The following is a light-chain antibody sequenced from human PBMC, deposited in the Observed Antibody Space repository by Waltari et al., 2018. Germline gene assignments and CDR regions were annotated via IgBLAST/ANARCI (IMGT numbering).Light chain of an antibody. CDR3: SSYTSTNTWM. Sequence: QSALTQPASVSGSPGPSITISCTGTSRDAGGYNYVTWYQQHPGKAPKLMIFDVNKRPSGVSNRFSGAKSGNTASLTISGLQAEDEAEYHCSSYTSTNTWMFGGGTKLTVL. V-gene: IGLV2-14*03. J-gene: IGLJ3*02. CDR2: DVN. CDR1: SRDAGGYNY.